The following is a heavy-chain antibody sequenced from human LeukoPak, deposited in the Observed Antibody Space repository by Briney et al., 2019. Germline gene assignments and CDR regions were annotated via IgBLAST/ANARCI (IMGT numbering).Heavy chain of an antibody. J-gene: IGHJ6*03. CDR1: GSTLTELS. V-gene: IGHV1-24*01. CDR3: ARGGSPIYYYYMDV. CDR2: FDPEDGET. Sequence: ASVKLSCKVSGSTLTELSMHWVRQAPGQGLEWKGGFDPEDGETIYAQKFQGRVTMTEDTSTDTAYMELSRLRSDDTAVYYCARGGSPIYYYYMDVWGKGTTVTISS. D-gene: IGHD2-2*01.